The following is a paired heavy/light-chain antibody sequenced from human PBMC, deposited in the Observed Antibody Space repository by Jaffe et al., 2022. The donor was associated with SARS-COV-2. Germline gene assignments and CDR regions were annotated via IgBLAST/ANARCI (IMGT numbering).Light chain of an antibody. J-gene: IGKJ2*01. CDR2: DAS. CDR3: QEHDNIPYT. V-gene: IGKV1-33*01. CDR1: HDINKY. Sequence: DIQMTQSPPSLSASVGDRVTITCQASHDINKYLNWYQQKPGKAPKLLIYDASILETGVPSKFSGSGSGTYFTFTISGLQPEDIATYYCQEHDNIPYTFGQGTKLEIK.
Heavy chain of an antibody. CDR2: VKKDGSEK. V-gene: IGHV3-7*01. D-gene: IGHD3-10*01. J-gene: IGHJ4*02. CDR1: GFKFSDYW. Sequence: EVQLVESGGGLVQPGGSLTISCVASGFKFSDYWMSWFRQAPGKGLEWVANVKKDGSEKYYMESVKGRFTISRDNAENSLYLQMNSLRVEDTAVYYCARHPYSGHYGSGTLWSWGQGVLVTVSS. CDR3: ARHPYSGHYGSGTLWS.